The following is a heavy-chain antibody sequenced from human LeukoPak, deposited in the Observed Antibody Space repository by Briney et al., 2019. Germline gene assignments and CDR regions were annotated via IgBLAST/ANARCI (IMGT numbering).Heavy chain of an antibody. CDR1: GFTFSSYA. D-gene: IGHD4-17*01. V-gene: IGHV3-21*04. CDR3: AKDKSYGDYEGGFFDY. CDR2: ISSSSSYI. Sequence: PRGSLRLSCAASGFTFSSYAMNWVRQAPGKGLEWVSSISSSSSYIYYADSVKGRFTISRDNAKNSLYLQMNSLRAEDTALYYCAKDKSYGDYEGGFFDYWGQGTLVTVSS. J-gene: IGHJ4*02.